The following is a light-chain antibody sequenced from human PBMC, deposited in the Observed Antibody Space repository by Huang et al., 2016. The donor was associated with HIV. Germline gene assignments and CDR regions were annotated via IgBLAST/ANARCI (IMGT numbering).Light chain of an antibody. Sequence: DIQMTQSPSSLSASVGDRVTITCRASQRITTYLSWYQQKPGKSPTLLIYATDSLQSGVPSRFSGRGSGTEFTLTISSLQPDDFATYYCQQGYTTSWTFGPGTKVE. J-gene: IGKJ1*01. V-gene: IGKV1-39*01. CDR1: QRITTY. CDR3: QQGYTTSWT. CDR2: ATD.